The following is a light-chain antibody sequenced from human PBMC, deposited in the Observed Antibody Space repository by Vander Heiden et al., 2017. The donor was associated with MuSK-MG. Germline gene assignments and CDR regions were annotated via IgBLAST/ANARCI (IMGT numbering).Light chain of an antibody. Sequence: NFMLTQPPSASESPGKTVTTSCTRSSASIATNYVQWYQQRPGSAPTIVIYEDNRRPSGVPDRFSGSIDSSSNSASLTISGLKTEDEADYYCQSYDSSNHVVFGGGTKVTVL. CDR2: EDN. J-gene: IGLJ2*01. V-gene: IGLV6-57*03. CDR1: SASIATNY. CDR3: QSYDSSNHVV.